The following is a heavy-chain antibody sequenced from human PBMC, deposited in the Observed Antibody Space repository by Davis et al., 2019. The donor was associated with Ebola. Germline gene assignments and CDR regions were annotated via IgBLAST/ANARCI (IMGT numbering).Heavy chain of an antibody. D-gene: IGHD6-19*01. J-gene: IGHJ3*02. V-gene: IGHV1-2*02. CDR3: ARTASVGGWSAFDI. CDR1: GGTFSSYA. CDR2: INPNSGGT. Sequence: ASVKVSCKASGGTFSSYAISWVRQAPGQGLEWMGWINPNSGGTNYAQKFQGRVTMTRDTSISTAYMELSRLRSDDTAVYYCARTASVGGWSAFDIWGQGTMVTVSS.